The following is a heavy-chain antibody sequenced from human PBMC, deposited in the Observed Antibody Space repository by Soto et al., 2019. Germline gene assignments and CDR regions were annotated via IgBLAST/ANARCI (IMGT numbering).Heavy chain of an antibody. J-gene: IGHJ6*02. D-gene: IGHD3-3*01. CDR3: AKDTQYYDFWSGPYYYYGMDV. Sequence: GSLRLSCAASGFTFSSYAMSWVRQAPGKGLEWVSAISGSGGSTYYADSVKGRFTISRDNSKNPLYLQTNSLRAEDTAVYYCAKDTQYYDFWSGPYYYYGMDVWGQGTTVTVSS. CDR1: GFTFSSYA. CDR2: ISGSGGST. V-gene: IGHV3-23*01.